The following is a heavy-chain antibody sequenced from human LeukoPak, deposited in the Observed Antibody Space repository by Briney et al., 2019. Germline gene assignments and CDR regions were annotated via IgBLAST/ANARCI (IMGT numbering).Heavy chain of an antibody. CDR1: SGSIRSSSYY. Sequence: SETLSLTCTVSSGSIRSSSYYWGWIRQPPGKGLEWIGSIFYSGSTYYNPSLKSRVAMSVDTSKNQFSLKLSSVTAADTAVYYCATANFYFQYWGQGTLVTVSS. J-gene: IGHJ1*01. CDR3: ATANFYFQY. D-gene: IGHD2-8*01. CDR2: IFYSGST. V-gene: IGHV4-39*01.